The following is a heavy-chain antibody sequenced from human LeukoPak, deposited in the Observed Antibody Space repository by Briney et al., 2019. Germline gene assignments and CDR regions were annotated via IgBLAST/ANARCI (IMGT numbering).Heavy chain of an antibody. CDR1: GGSISSSNW. J-gene: IGHJ4*02. V-gene: IGHV4-4*02. D-gene: IGHD3-22*01. CDR3: ARVAFYSDRSVFAFFDY. CDR2: IYHSGST. Sequence: PSGTLSLTCAVSGGSISSSNWWSWVRPPPGKGLEWIGEIYHSGSTNYNPSLKSRVTISVDKSKNQFSLKLSSVTPADTAVYYCARVAFYSDRSVFAFFDYWGRGTLVTVSS.